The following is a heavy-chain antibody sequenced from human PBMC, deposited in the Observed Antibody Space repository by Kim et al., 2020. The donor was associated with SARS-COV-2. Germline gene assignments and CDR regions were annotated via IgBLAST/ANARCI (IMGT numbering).Heavy chain of an antibody. CDR3: VKDSRARTVTTAGAFDI. Sequence: GGSLRLSCSASGFTFSSYTMHWVRQAPGKGLECVSSISANGGSTCYADSVKGRFTISRDNSKNTLSVQMSSLKVEDTAVYYCVKDSRARTVTTAGAFDIWGQGAMVTVSS. V-gene: IGHV3-64*05. CDR2: ISANGGST. J-gene: IGHJ3*02. CDR1: GFTFSSYT. D-gene: IGHD4-4*01.